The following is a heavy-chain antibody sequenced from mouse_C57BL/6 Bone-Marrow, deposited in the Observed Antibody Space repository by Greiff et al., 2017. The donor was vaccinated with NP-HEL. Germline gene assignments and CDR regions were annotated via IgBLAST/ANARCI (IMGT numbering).Heavy chain of an antibody. J-gene: IGHJ4*01. CDR3: ARRGGDY. V-gene: IGHV5-12*01. CDR1: GFTFSDYY. CDR2: ISNGGGST. Sequence: EVQLVESGGGLVQPGGSLKLSCAASGFTFSDYYMYWVRQTPEKRLEWVAYISNGGGSTYYPDTVKGRFPISRDNAKNPLYLQMSRLKAEDTAMYYGARRGGDYWGQGTSVTVSS.